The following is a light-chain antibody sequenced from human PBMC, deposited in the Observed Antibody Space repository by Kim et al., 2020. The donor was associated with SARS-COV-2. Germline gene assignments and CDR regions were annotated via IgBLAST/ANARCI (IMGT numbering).Light chain of an antibody. CDR3: GADHGSGSNLVV. Sequence: QPALTQPPSASASLGASVTLTCTLSSGYSNYKVDWYQQRPGKGPRFVMRVGTGGIVGSKGDGIPDRFSVLGSGLNRYLTIKNIQEEDESDYHCGADHGSGSNLVVFGGGTQLTVL. V-gene: IGLV9-49*01. J-gene: IGLJ2*01. CDR1: SGYSNYK. CDR2: VGTGGIVG.